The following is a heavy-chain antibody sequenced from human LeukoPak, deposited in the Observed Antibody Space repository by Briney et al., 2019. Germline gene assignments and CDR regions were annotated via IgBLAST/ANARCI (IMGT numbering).Heavy chain of an antibody. CDR2: IYYSGST. D-gene: IGHD1-26*01. CDR1: GGSISSSY. CDR3: ARGASGSYFWFDP. V-gene: IGHV4-59*01. J-gene: IGHJ5*02. Sequence: SETLSLTCTVSGGSISSSYWSWIRQPPGKGLEWIGYIYYSGSTNYNPSLKSRVTISVDTSKNQFSLKLSSVTAADTAVYYCARGASGSYFWFDPWGQGTLVTVSS.